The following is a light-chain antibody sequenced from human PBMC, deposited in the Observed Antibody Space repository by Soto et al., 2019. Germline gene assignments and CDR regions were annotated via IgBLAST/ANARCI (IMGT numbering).Light chain of an antibody. V-gene: IGLV1-40*01. J-gene: IGLJ2*01. CDR1: SSNIGAGYD. CDR3: QSYDSSLSGSV. CDR2: GNS. Sequence: PSVSGAPGQRVTISCTGSSSNIGAGYDVHWYQQLPGTAPKLLLYGNSNRPSGVPDRFSGSKSGTSASLAITGLQAEDEADYYCQSYDSSLSGSVFGGGTKLTVL.